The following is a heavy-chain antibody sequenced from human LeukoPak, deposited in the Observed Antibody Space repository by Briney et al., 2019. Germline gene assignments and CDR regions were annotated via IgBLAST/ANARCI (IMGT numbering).Heavy chain of an antibody. J-gene: IGHJ6*03. D-gene: IGHD3-10*01. CDR1: GFTFSSYG. V-gene: IGHV3-23*01. CDR2: ISGSGGST. CDR3: AKGAMVRGVRYYMDV. Sequence: PGGSLRLSCAASGFTFSSYGMSWVRQAPGKGLEWVSAISGSGGSTYYADSVKGRFTISRDNSKNTLYLQMNSLRTEDTALYYCAKGAMVRGVRYYMDVWGKGTTVTISS.